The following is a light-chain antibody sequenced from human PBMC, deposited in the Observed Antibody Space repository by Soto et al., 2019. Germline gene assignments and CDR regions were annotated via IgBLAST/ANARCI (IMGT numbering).Light chain of an antibody. CDR2: GAS. Sequence: EIVLTQSPGTLSLSPGERATLSCRASQSVRSSYLAWYQQKPGQAPRLLIYGASSRATGIPDRFSGSGSGTDFTHTISRLEPEDFAVYYCQQYGSSPYSFGQGTKLEIQ. V-gene: IGKV3-20*01. CDR1: QSVRSSY. CDR3: QQYGSSPYS. J-gene: IGKJ2*03.